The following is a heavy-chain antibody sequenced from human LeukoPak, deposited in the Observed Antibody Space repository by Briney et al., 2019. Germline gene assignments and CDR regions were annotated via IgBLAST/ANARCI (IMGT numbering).Heavy chain of an antibody. Sequence: SETLSLTCIVSGYSISSGYYWGWIRQPPGKGLEWFGDLFHSGSTNYNPSLKSRVNISVDTSKNQFSRKLSSVAAADTAVYYCARRPWIQLWFESLLDPWGQGTLVTVSS. V-gene: IGHV4-38-2*02. J-gene: IGHJ5*02. D-gene: IGHD5-18*01. CDR2: LFHSGST. CDR1: GYSISSGYY. CDR3: ARRPWIQLWFESLLDP.